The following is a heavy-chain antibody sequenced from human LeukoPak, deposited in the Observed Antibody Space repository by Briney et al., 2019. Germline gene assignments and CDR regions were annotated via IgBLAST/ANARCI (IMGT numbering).Heavy chain of an antibody. CDR3: ARDWELGH. J-gene: IGHJ4*02. D-gene: IGHD1-26*01. CDR1: GGSFGNFF. V-gene: IGHV4-59*01. Sequence: PSETLSLTCTVSGGSFGNFFWSWTRQSPGEGLEWIGFIYENGRTSYNPSLKSRVTISVDMSKNQFSLRLTSMTAADTAVYYCARDWELGHWGRGILVTVTS. CDR2: IYENGRT.